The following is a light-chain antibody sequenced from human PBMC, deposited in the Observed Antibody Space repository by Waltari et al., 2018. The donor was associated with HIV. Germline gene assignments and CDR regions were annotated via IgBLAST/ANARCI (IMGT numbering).Light chain of an antibody. CDR3: TSYISSSSPV. Sequence: QSALTQPASVSGSPGPSITISCTGTSSDFGSYNSVSWYQHHPGKAPKVMIYEVSNRPSGVSDRFSGSKSGNTASLTISGLQAEDEADYFCTSYISSSSPVFGGGTKLTVL. V-gene: IGLV2-14*01. J-gene: IGLJ3*02. CDR1: SSDFGSYNS. CDR2: EVS.